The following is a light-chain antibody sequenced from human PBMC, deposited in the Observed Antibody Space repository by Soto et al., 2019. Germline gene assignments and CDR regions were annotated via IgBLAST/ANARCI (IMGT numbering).Light chain of an antibody. CDR1: QSIFGW. J-gene: IGKJ1*01. CDR3: QQSYNTPRT. Sequence: PSTLSSSVGDRVTITCRASQSIFGWLAWYQQKPGKAPSLLIYTASTLQTGVPSRFSGSGSGTHFTLTISSVHPEDFATYYCQQSYNTPRTFGQGTKVDIK. V-gene: IGKV1-39*01. CDR2: TAS.